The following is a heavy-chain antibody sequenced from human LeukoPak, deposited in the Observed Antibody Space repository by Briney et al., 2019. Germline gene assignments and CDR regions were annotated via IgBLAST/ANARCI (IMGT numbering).Heavy chain of an antibody. CDR1: GGSFSGYY. J-gene: IGHJ4*02. CDR2: INHSRST. Sequence: SETLSLTCAVYGGSFSGYYWSWIRQPPGKGLEWIGEINHSRSTNYNPSLKSRVTISVDTSKNQFSLKLSSVTAADTAVYYCARLYYYDSSGYSVFDYWGQGTLVTVSS. CDR3: ARLYYYDSSGYSVFDY. D-gene: IGHD3-22*01. V-gene: IGHV4-34*01.